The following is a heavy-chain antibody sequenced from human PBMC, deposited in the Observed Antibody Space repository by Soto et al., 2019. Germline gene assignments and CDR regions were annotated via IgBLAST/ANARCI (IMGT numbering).Heavy chain of an antibody. V-gene: IGHV4-31*03. D-gene: IGHD2-2*01. Sequence: SETLSLTCTVSGGSISSGGYYWSWIRQHPGKGLEWIGYIYYNGSTYYNPSLKSRVTISVDTSKNQFSLKLSSVTAADTAVYYCARELGYCSSTSCKPDVWGQGTTVTVSS. CDR3: ARELGYCSSTSCKPDV. J-gene: IGHJ6*02. CDR1: GGSISSGGYY. CDR2: IYYNGST.